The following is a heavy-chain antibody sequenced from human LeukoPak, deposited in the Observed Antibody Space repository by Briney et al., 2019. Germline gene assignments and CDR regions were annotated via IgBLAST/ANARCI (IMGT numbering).Heavy chain of an antibody. CDR1: GFTFSSYG. Sequence: GSLRLSCAASGFTFSSYGMHWVRQPPGKGLEWIGEINHSGSTNYNPSLKSRVTISVDTSKNQFSLKLSSVTAADTAVYYCARDLSPWGQGTLVTVSS. CDR3: ARDLSP. CDR2: INHSGST. J-gene: IGHJ5*02. V-gene: IGHV4-34*01.